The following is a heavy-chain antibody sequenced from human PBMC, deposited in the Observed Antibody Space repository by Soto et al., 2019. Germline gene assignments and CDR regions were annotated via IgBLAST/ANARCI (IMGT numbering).Heavy chain of an antibody. D-gene: IGHD4-4*01. CDR3: AREVTVYYYYYGVDV. J-gene: IGHJ6*02. CDR1: GFTFSSYA. CDR2: ISYDGSNK. Sequence: QVQLVESGGGVVQPGRSLRLSCAASGFTFSSYAMHWVRQAPGKGLEWVAVISYDGSNKYYADSVKGRFTISRDNSKNTLYLQMNSLRAEDTAVYYCAREVTVYYYYYGVDVWGQGTTVTVSS. V-gene: IGHV3-30-3*01.